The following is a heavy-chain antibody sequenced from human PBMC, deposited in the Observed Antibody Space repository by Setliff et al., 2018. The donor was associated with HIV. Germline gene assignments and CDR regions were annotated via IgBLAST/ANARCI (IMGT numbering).Heavy chain of an antibody. CDR2: IKQDGSEK. D-gene: IGHD2-15*01. Sequence: GESLKISCAASGFTFSSYWMSWVRQAPGKGLEWVANIKQDGSEKYFVDSVKGRFTISRDDAKNSLYLQMNSLWAEDTAVYYCARDRHCSGGSCTSYYGMDVWGQGTTVTVSS. V-gene: IGHV3-7*01. CDR3: ARDRHCSGGSCTSYYGMDV. J-gene: IGHJ6*02. CDR1: GFTFSSYW.